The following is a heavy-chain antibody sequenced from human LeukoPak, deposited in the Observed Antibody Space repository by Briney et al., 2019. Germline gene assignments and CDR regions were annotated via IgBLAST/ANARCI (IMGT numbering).Heavy chain of an antibody. CDR3: ARDHDTSGYYRYYFDY. J-gene: IGHJ4*02. V-gene: IGHV3-30-3*01. CDR1: GFTFSSYA. D-gene: IGHD3-22*01. CDR2: ISYDGSNE. Sequence: PGRSLRLSCAASGFTFSSYAMHWVRQAPGKGLEWVAVISYDGSNEYYTDSVRGRFTISRDNSKNTLYLLMNTLRPEDTAVYYCARDHDTSGYYRYYFDYWGQGTLVTVSS.